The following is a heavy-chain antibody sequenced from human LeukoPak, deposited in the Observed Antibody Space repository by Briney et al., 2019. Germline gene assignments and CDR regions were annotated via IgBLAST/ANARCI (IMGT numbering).Heavy chain of an antibody. Sequence: GGSLRLSCAASGFNVNNAWMSWVRQAPGKGLEWVGRIRSEIDGGATDYAAPVKGRFTISRDDSKNTLYLQINSLKIEDTAMYYCYTSITDYWGQGTLVTVSS. CDR1: GFNVNNAW. J-gene: IGHJ4*02. D-gene: IGHD2-21*01. CDR2: IRSEIDGGAT. V-gene: IGHV3-15*07. CDR3: YTSITDY.